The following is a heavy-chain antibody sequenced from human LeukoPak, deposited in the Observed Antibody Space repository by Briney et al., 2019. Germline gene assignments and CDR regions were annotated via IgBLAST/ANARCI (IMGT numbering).Heavy chain of an antibody. CDR1: GYTFTSYA. CDR2: INAGNGNT. CDR3: ARSDSGSYSYFDY. V-gene: IGHV1-3*03. J-gene: IGHJ4*02. Sequence: GASVKVSCKASGYTFTSYAMHWVRQAPGQRLEWMGWINAGNGNTKYSQEFQGRVTITRDTSASTAYMELSSLRSEDMAVYYCARSDSGSYSYFDYWGQGTLVTVSS. D-gene: IGHD1-26*01.